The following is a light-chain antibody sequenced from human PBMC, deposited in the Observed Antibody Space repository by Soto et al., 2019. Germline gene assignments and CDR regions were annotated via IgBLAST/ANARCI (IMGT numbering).Light chain of an antibody. V-gene: IGKV1-5*01. J-gene: IGKJ5*01. Sequence: DIQLTQSASFLSASVGDRFTITCRASQSISSWLAWYQQKPGKAPKLLIYDASSLESGVPSRFSGSGSGTEFTLTISSLQPDDFATYYCQQYNSYPITFGQGTRLEIK. CDR1: QSISSW. CDR3: QQYNSYPIT. CDR2: DAS.